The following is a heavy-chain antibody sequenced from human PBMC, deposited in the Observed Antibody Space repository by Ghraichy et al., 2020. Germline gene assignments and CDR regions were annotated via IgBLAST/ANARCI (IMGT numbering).Heavy chain of an antibody. Sequence: GGSLRLSCAASGFTFSSYSMNWVRQAPGKGLACVSYISSSSSTLYYEDSVKGRFTTTRDNAKNSLYLQMNSLRAEDTAVYYCASGGGSSGWQRYHCGMVVWGQGTTVNVSS. V-gene: IGHV3-48*04. J-gene: IGHJ6*02. CDR3: ASGGGSSGWQRYHCGMVV. CDR1: GFTFSSYS. D-gene: IGHD6-19*01. CDR2: ISSSSSTL.